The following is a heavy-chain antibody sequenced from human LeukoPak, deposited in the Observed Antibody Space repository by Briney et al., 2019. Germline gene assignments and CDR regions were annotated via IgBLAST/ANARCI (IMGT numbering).Heavy chain of an antibody. CDR2: IYYSGST. V-gene: IGHV4-39*07. CDR3: AREEDIAVDNFDY. D-gene: IGHD6-19*01. J-gene: IGHJ4*02. Sequence: PSETLSLTCTVSGGSISSSSYYGGWIRQPPGKGLEWIGSIYYSGSTYYNPSLKSRVTISVDTSKNQFSLKLSSVTAADTAVYYCAREEDIAVDNFDYWGQGTLVTVSS. CDR1: GGSISSSSYY.